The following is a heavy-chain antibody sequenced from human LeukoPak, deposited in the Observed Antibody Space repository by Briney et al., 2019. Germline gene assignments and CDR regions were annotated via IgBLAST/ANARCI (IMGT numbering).Heavy chain of an antibody. D-gene: IGHD2-2*01. V-gene: IGHV4-4*07. CDR2: IYTSGST. J-gene: IGHJ3*02. CDR1: GGSISSYY. Sequence: PSETLSLTCTVPGGSISSYYWSWVRQPAGKGVEWVGRIYTSGSTNYNPSLTSRVTMSVDTSKNQFSLKLSSVTAADTAVYYCARGEYAAFDIWGQGTMVTVSS. CDR3: ARGEYAAFDI.